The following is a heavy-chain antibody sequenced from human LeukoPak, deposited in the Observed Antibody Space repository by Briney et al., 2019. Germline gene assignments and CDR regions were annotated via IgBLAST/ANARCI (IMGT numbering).Heavy chain of an antibody. J-gene: IGHJ4*02. V-gene: IGHV6-1*01. CDR3: AGSFSGAIDY. CDR2: TYFRSKWYN. D-gene: IGHD3-10*01. Sequence: SQTLSLTCAISGDSVSSNSAAWNWIRQSPSRGLEWLGRTYFRSKWYNEYAASVKRRITTNPDTSKNQFSLQLNSVTPEDTAVYYCAGSFSGAIDYWGQGTLVTVSS. CDR1: GDSVSSNSAA.